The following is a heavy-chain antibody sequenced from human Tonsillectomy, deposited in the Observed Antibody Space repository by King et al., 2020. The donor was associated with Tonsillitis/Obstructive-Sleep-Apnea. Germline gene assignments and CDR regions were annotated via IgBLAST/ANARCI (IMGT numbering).Heavy chain of an antibody. CDR1: GFTFSSYG. CDR2: ISYDGSDT. Sequence: VQLVESGGGVVQPGRSLRLSCAASGFTFSSYGLHWVRQAPGKGLEWVSVISYDGSDTYYPDSVKGRFTISIDNSKNMLYLQMNSLRPEDTAVYYCAKDQSWGLATFYYYMDVWGKGTAVTVSS. D-gene: IGHD3-16*01. CDR3: AKDQSWGLATFYYYMDV. J-gene: IGHJ6*03. V-gene: IGHV3-30*18.